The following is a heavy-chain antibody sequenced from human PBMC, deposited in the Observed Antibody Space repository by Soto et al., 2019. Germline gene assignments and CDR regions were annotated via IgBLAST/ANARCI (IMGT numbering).Heavy chain of an antibody. Sequence: ASETLSLTCTVSGGSISSGGYYWSWIRQHPGKGLEWIGYIYYSGSTYYNPSLKSRVTISVDTSKNQFSLKLSSVTAADTAVYYCARGIVVVVAATYYYYGMDVWGQGTTVTVSS. CDR1: GGSISSGGYY. CDR2: IYYSGST. D-gene: IGHD2-15*01. CDR3: ARGIVVVVAATYYYYGMDV. V-gene: IGHV4-31*03. J-gene: IGHJ6*02.